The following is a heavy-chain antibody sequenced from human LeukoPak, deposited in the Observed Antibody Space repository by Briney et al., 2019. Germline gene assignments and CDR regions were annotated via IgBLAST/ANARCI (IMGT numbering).Heavy chain of an antibody. J-gene: IGHJ6*04. Sequence: SVTVACKASGGTFSSYAISWVGQPPGQGLEWMGGIIPIFGTANYAQKFQGRVTITADESTSTAYMELSSLRSEDTAVYYCARDSTTMVRGINYYYGMDVWGKGTTVTVSS. D-gene: IGHD3-10*01. CDR1: GGTFSSYA. CDR2: IIPIFGTA. V-gene: IGHV1-69*13. CDR3: ARDSTTMVRGINYYYGMDV.